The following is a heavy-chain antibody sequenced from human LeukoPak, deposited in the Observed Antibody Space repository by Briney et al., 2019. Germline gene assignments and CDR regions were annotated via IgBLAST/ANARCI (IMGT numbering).Heavy chain of an antibody. J-gene: IGHJ4*02. CDR2: ISGSGGST. CDR1: GFTFSSYG. Sequence: GALRLSCAASGFTFSSYGMSWVRQAPGKGLEWVSAISGSGGSTYYADSVKGRFTISRDNSKNTLYLQMNSLRAEDTAVYYCAKDILYSGYDRRSNWGQGTLVTVSS. D-gene: IGHD5-12*01. CDR3: AKDILYSGYDRRSN. V-gene: IGHV3-23*01.